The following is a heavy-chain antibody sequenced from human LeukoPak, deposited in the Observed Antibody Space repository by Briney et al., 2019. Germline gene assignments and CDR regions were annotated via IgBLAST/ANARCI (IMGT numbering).Heavy chain of an antibody. D-gene: IGHD6-13*01. V-gene: IGHV4-59*01. CDR3: ARDLGYSSRRVENWFDP. Sequence: SENLSLTCTVSGGSISSYYWSWIRQPPGKGLEWIGYIYYSGSTNYNPSLKSRVTISVDTSKNQFSLKLSSVTAADTAVYYCARDLGYSSRRVENWFDPWGQGTLVTISS. CDR2: IYYSGST. CDR1: GGSISSYY. J-gene: IGHJ5*02.